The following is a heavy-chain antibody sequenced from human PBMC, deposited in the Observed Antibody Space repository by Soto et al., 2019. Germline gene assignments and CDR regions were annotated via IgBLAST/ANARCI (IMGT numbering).Heavy chain of an antibody. CDR1: GYTFNNYG. CDR2: ISVYNGNT. CDR3: ARDGRNGGYFDY. J-gene: IGHJ4*03. V-gene: IGHV1-18*01. Sequence: ASVKVSCKASGYTFNNYGISWVRQAPGQGLEWMGWISVYNGNTNYAQKFQDRVTMTTDISTSTAYMELSILTFDDTAAYYCARDGRNGGYFDYWG. D-gene: IGHD2-8*01.